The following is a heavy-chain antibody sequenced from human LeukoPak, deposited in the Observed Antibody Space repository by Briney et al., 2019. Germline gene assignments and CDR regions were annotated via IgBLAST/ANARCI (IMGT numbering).Heavy chain of an antibody. CDR1: GFTFSSNA. V-gene: IGHV3-48*04. Sequence: PGGSLRLSCAASGFTFSSNAMSWVRQAPGKGLEWISYITSSSSSTYYADSVKGRFTISRDNAKNSLYLQMNSLRAEDTAVYYCARVIGSYGDSAYWGQGTLVTVSS. CDR2: ITSSSSST. J-gene: IGHJ4*02. D-gene: IGHD4-17*01. CDR3: ARVIGSYGDSAY.